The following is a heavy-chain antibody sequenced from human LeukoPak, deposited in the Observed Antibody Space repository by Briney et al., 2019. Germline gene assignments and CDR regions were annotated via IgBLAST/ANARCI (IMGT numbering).Heavy chain of an antibody. CDR3: ARGRFELPY. CDR1: GGSLSSYY. D-gene: IGHD2-15*01. V-gene: IGHV4-59*01. J-gene: IGHJ4*02. CDR2: IYYSGST. Sequence: SETLSLTCTVSGGSLSSYYWSWVRQPPGKGLEWIGYIYYSGSTNYNPSLKSRVAMSVDTSNNQFFLRLTSVTAADTALYYCARGRFELPYWGQGTLVTVSS.